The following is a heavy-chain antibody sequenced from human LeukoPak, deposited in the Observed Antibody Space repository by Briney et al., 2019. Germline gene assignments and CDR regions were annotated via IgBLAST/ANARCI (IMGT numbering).Heavy chain of an antibody. Sequence: ASVKVSCKASGYTFTGYYMHWVRQAPGQGLEWMGRIIPIFGTANYAQKFQGRVTITTDESTSTAYMELSSLRSEDTAVYYCARDFWSGYSNWFDPWGQGTLVTVSS. D-gene: IGHD3-3*01. J-gene: IGHJ5*02. CDR2: IIPIFGTA. CDR3: ARDFWSGYSNWFDP. CDR1: GYTFTGYY. V-gene: IGHV1-69*05.